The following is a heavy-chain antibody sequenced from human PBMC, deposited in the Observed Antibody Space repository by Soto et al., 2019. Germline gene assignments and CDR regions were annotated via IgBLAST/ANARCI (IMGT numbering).Heavy chain of an antibody. V-gene: IGHV4-61*01. CDR2: IYYSGST. CDR1: GGSVSSGSYY. CDR3: ARTEGVVAATLGY. J-gene: IGHJ4*02. D-gene: IGHD2-15*01. Sequence: QVQLQESGPGLVKPSETLSLTRTVSGGSVSSGSYYWSWIRQPPGKGLEWIGYIYYSGSTNYNPSLKSRVTISVDTSKNQFSLKLSSVTAADTAVYYCARTEGVVAATLGYWGQGTLVTVSS.